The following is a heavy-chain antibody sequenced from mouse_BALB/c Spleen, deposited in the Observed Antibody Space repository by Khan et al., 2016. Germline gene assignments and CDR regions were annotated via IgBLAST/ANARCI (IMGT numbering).Heavy chain of an antibody. CDR3: AILTAATAY. J-gene: IGHJ3*01. Sequence: VELVASGGGLVQPGGSRKLSCAASGFTFSSFGMHWVRQAPEKGLEWVAYISSGSSTIYYADTVKGRFTISRDNPKNTLFLQMTSLRSEDTAMYYCAILTAATAYWGQGTLVTVSA. V-gene: IGHV5-17*02. D-gene: IGHD1-2*01. CDR2: ISSGSSTI. CDR1: GFTFSSFG.